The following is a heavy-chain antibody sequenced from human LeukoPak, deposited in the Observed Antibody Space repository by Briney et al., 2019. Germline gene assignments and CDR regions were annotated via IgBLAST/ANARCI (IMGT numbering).Heavy chain of an antibody. V-gene: IGHV6-1*01. J-gene: IGHJ3*02. Sequence: SQTLSLTCAISGDSISGNRAAWNWLRQSPSSGLEWLGRTYYRSKWSRDYGVSVKSRITINPDTSKNQFSLQLNSVTPEDTAIYYCARGFNEATPGAFDIWDQGTSVTVSS. D-gene: IGHD2-8*01. CDR3: ARGFNEATPGAFDI. CDR1: GDSISGNRAA. CDR2: TYYRSKWSR.